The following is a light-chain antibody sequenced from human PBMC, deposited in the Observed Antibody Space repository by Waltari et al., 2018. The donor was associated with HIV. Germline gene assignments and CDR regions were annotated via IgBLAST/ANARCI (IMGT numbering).Light chain of an antibody. Sequence: DIVMTQSPDSLAVSLGERATINCKSSQSVLYSSNNKNYLAWYQQKPGQPPKLLIYWASTRESGVPDRFSGSGSGTDFTLTISNRQAEDVAVYYCQQYYTTPRTFGQGTKVEIK. CDR3: QQYYTTPRT. CDR2: WAS. CDR1: QSVLYSSNNKNY. V-gene: IGKV4-1*01. J-gene: IGKJ1*01.